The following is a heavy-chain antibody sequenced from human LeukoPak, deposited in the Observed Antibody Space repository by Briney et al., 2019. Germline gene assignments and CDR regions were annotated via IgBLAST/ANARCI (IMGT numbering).Heavy chain of an antibody. V-gene: IGHV3-21*01. D-gene: IGHD4-17*01. CDR3: ARDNYDYGDYYFDY. Sequence: GGSLRLSCGVSGFTFSSYGMNWRRQAPGKGLEWVSFISSGSRSIYYADSVKGRFTISRDNAKNSLYLQMNSLRTEDTAVYYCARDNYDYGDYYFDYWGQGTLVTVSS. CDR2: ISSGSRSI. CDR1: GFTFSSYG. J-gene: IGHJ4*02.